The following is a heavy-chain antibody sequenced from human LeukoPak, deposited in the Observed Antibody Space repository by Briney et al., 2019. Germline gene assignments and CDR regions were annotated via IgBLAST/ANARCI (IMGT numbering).Heavy chain of an antibody. V-gene: IGHV3-23*01. CDR1: GFTFSSYA. Sequence: AGGSLRLSCAASGFTFSSYAMSWFRQAPGKGLEWVSGSGSGGSTYYADSVKGRFTISRDNSKNTLYLQMNSLRAEDTAVYYCAKDFWSGYYPNCWGQGTLVTVSS. CDR3: AKDFWSGYYPNC. CDR2: SGSGGST. J-gene: IGHJ4*02. D-gene: IGHD3-3*01.